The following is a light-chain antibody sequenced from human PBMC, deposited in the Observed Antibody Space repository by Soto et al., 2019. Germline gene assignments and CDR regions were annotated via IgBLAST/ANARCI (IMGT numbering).Light chain of an antibody. CDR1: QSVSSSY. V-gene: IGKV3-15*01. CDR3: QQYRNWWT. Sequence: EIALTQSPGALAWSRGERATLSCRASQSVSSSYLAWYQQKPGQAPRLLIYGASTRATGVPARFSGSGSGTEFTLTISSLQSEDFAVYYCQQYRNWWTFGQGTKVDIK. J-gene: IGKJ1*01. CDR2: GAS.